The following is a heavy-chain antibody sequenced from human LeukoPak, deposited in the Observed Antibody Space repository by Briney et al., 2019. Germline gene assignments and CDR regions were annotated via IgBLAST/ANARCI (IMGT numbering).Heavy chain of an antibody. CDR2: IYYSGST. D-gene: IGHD3-10*01. V-gene: IGHV4-39*01. CDR3: ARLWFGESHFDY. J-gene: IGHJ4*02. CDR1: GGSISSTSYY. Sequence: SETLSLTCTVSGGSISSTSYYWGWIRQPPGKGLEWIGSIYYSGSTYYNPSLKSRVTISVGTSKNQFSLKLSSVTAADTAVYYCARLWFGESHFDYWGQGTLVTVSS.